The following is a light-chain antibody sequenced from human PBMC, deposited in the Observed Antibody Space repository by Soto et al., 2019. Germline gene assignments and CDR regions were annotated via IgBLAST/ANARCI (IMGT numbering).Light chain of an antibody. Sequence: EIVMTQSPATLSVSPGDRATLSCRASQSVYSNLAWYPQKPGQAPRLLIYGASTRATGIPARFSGSGSGTEFSLTISSLQSEDFAVFDCQQYNNWPLTFGGGTKVEIK. CDR2: GAS. CDR1: QSVYSN. J-gene: IGKJ4*01. CDR3: QQYNNWPLT. V-gene: IGKV3-15*01.